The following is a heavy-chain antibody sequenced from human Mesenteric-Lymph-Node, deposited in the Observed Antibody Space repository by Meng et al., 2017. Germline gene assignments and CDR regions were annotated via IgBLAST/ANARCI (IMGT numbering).Heavy chain of an antibody. V-gene: IGHV5-51*01. CDR2: IYPGDSDT. D-gene: IGHD5-18*01. J-gene: IGHJ4*02. CDR3: ARQDKECSYDDDGPYCFDY. CDR1: GYIFTTYW. Sequence: GESLKISCRGSGYIFTTYWIGWVRQIPGKGLEWMGIIYPGDSDTRYTPSFQGQVTISAGKSISTADLQWSSLKASDTAMYYSARQDKECSYDDDGPYCFDYWGQGTLVTVSS.